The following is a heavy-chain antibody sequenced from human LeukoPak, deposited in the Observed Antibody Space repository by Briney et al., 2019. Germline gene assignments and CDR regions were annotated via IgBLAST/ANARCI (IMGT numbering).Heavy chain of an antibody. CDR3: ARAGDSSGYEYYFDY. Sequence: SETLSLTCTVSGGSISSYYWSWIRQPAGKGLEWIGRIYTSGSTNYNPSLKSRVTMSVDTSKNQLSLKLSSVTAADTAVYYCARAGDSSGYEYYFDYWGQGTLVTVSS. CDR1: GGSISSYY. V-gene: IGHV4-4*07. CDR2: IYTSGST. D-gene: IGHD3-22*01. J-gene: IGHJ4*02.